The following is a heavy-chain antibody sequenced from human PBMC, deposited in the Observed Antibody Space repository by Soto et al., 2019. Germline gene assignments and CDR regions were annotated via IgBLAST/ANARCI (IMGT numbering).Heavy chain of an antibody. D-gene: IGHD3-9*01. Sequence: SETQSLTCSVSGSAITTYYWSWLRQSPGKGLEWIGHIYDTGSTSYNPSLKSRVTISVDTSKKQFSLRLSAVTAADTAVYYCARCPIDHNWFDPWGQGTLVTVSS. CDR2: IYDTGST. CDR1: GSAITTYY. J-gene: IGHJ5*02. CDR3: ARCPIDHNWFDP. V-gene: IGHV4-59*01.